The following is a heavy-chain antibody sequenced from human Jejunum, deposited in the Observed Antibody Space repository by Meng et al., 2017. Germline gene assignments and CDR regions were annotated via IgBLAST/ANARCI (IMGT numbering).Heavy chain of an antibody. CDR3: AHALFGHYCTGGTCLNWFDT. J-gene: IGHJ5*02. CDR2: IYCNDDK. Sequence: ITFKAPRPTRLTPTTTLPLTCPFYWFTVSTGRGGVSWTRQPPGKALVWLALIYCNDDKRYRSCLKSRLTIPKDTSKNQVILTMTNMDPVDTATYYCAHALFGHYCTGGTCLNWFDTWGKGTLVTVSS. CDR1: WFTVSTGRGG. V-gene: IGHV2-5*01. D-gene: IGHD2-15*01.